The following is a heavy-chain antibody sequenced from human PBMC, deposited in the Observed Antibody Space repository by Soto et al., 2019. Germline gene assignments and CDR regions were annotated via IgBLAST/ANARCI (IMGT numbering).Heavy chain of an antibody. CDR2: IIPILGIA. J-gene: IGHJ4*02. Sequence: QVQLVQSGAEVKKPGSSVKVSCKASGGTFSSYTISWVRQAPGQGLEWMGRIIPILGIANYAQKFQGRVTXTXXKSTSTAYMELSSLRSEDTAVYYCAKASGSYNFDYWGQGTLVTVSS. V-gene: IGHV1-69*02. CDR1: GGTFSSYT. CDR3: AKASGSYNFDY. D-gene: IGHD1-26*01.